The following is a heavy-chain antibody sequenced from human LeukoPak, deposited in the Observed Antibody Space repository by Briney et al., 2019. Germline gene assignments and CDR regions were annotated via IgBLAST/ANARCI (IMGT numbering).Heavy chain of an antibody. J-gene: IGHJ4*02. CDR3: ARVRSSDSSVLTRKRSYYFDY. D-gene: IGHD3-22*01. Sequence: SETLSLTCTVSGGSISSSSYYWGWIRQPPGKGLEWIGSIYYSGSTYYNPSLKSRVTISVDTSKNQFSLKLSSVTAADTAVYYCARVRSSDSSVLTRKRSYYFDYWGQGTLVTVSS. V-gene: IGHV4-39*07. CDR2: IYYSGST. CDR1: GGSISSSSYY.